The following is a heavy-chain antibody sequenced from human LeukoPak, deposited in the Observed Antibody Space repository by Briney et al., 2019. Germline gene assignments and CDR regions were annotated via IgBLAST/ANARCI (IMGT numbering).Heavy chain of an antibody. J-gene: IGHJ2*01. CDR1: GGSISSSSYY. V-gene: IGHV4-39*01. CDR2: IYYSGST. D-gene: IGHD6-13*01. Sequence: PSETLSLTCTVSGGSISSSSYYWGWIRQPPGKGLEWIGSIYYSGSTYYNPSLKSRVTISVDTSKNQFSLKLSSVTAADTAVYYCAATRIAAAAPDWYFDLWGRGTLVTVSS. CDR3: AATRIAAAAPDWYFDL.